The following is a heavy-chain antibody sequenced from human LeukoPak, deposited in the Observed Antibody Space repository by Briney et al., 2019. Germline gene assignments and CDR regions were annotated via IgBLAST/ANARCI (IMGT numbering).Heavy chain of an antibody. CDR2: IKQDGSEK. J-gene: IGHJ4*02. CDR1: GFTFSSYW. D-gene: IGHD2-15*01. V-gene: IGHV3-7*03. Sequence: GGSLRLSCAASGFTFSSYWMSWVRQAPGKGLEWVANIKQDGSEKYYVDSVKGRFTISRDNAKNSLYLQMNSLRADDTAVYYCAKGVKGWTSFDYWGQGTLVTVSS. CDR3: AKGVKGWTSFDY.